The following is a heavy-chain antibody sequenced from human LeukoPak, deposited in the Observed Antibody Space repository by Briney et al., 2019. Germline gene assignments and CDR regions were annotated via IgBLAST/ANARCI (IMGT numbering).Heavy chain of an antibody. Sequence: GGSLRLSCAASGFTFSSYWMSWVRQAPGKGLEWVANIKQDGSEKYYVDSVKGRFTISRDNAKNSLYLQMNSLRAEDTAVYYCARDGEGDIVVVTAAYRLNWFDPWGQGTLVTVSS. CDR1: GFTFSSYW. CDR3: ARDGEGDIVVVTAAYRLNWFDP. CDR2: IKQDGSEK. J-gene: IGHJ5*02. V-gene: IGHV3-7*01. D-gene: IGHD2-2*01.